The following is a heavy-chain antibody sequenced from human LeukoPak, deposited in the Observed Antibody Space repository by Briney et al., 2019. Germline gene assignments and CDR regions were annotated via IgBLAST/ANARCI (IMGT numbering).Heavy chain of an antibody. CDR1: GYSISTGYY. CDR3: AKDSGQYKFGY. D-gene: IGHD1-1*01. Sequence: SETLSLTCTVSGYSISTGYYWGWIRQPPGKGLEWIANIHPSGTTYYNPSLKSRVTISVDTSKNQFSLKLSSVTAADTAVFYCAKDSGQYKFGYWGQGTLVTVSS. J-gene: IGHJ4*02. V-gene: IGHV4-38-2*02. CDR2: IHPSGTT.